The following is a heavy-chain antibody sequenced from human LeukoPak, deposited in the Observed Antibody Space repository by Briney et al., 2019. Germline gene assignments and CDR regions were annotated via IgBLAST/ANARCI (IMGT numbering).Heavy chain of an antibody. CDR3: AREGELTPSTPVSGYYYGMDV. CDR2: INTNTGNP. Sequence: GASVKVSCKASGYTFTSYAMNWVRQAPGQGLEWMGWINTNTGNPTYAQGFTGRFVFSLDTSVSTAYLQISSLKAEDTAVYYCAREGELTPSTPVSGYYYGMDVWGQGATVTVSS. V-gene: IGHV7-4-1*02. D-gene: IGHD1-26*01. J-gene: IGHJ6*02. CDR1: GYTFTSYA.